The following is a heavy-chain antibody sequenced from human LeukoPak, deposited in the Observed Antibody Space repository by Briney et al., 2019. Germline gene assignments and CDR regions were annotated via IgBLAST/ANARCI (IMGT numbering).Heavy chain of an antibody. V-gene: IGHV4-4*07. CDR2: IYISGST. J-gene: IGHJ4*02. Sequence: SETLSLTCTVSGGSISTNHYWNWIRQPAGKGLEWIGRIYISGSTNYNPSLQSRITVSVDTSKNQFSLKLSSVTAADTAVYYCARHDDILTGYLIDYWGQGTLVTVSS. CDR3: ARHDDILTGYLIDY. CDR1: GGSISTNHY. D-gene: IGHD3-9*01.